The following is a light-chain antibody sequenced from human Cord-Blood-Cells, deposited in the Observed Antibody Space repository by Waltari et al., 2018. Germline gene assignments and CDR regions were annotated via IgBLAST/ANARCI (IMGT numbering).Light chain of an antibody. V-gene: IGKV3-11*01. Sequence: EIVLTQSPATLSLSPGERATLSCRASQSVSRYLAWSQQKPGQAPRLLIYDASNRATGIPARFSGRGSWTDFTLTISSLEPEDFAVYYCQQRSNWPPLTFGGGTKVEIK. CDR1: QSVSRY. J-gene: IGKJ4*01. CDR3: QQRSNWPPLT. CDR2: DAS.